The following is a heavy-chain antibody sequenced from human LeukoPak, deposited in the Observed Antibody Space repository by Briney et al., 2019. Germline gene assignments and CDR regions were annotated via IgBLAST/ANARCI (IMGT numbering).Heavy chain of an antibody. Sequence: SETLSLTCSVSDYSISSGYYWGWIRQPPGKGLEWIGSMEWIGSIYHSGSAYYNPSLKSRVTISVDTSKKQFSLKLSSVTAADTAFYYCARYIVSYPHDAFDIWGQGTMVTVSS. V-gene: IGHV4-38-2*02. J-gene: IGHJ3*02. D-gene: IGHD1-26*01. CDR1: DYSISSGYY. CDR3: ARYIVSYPHDAFDI. CDR2: IYHSGSA.